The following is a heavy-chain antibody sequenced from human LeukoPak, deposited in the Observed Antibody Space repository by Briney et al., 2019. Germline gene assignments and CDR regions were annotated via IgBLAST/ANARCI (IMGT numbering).Heavy chain of an antibody. CDR2: IIPIFGTG. Sequence: SVKVSCKASGGTFTSYAISWVRQAPGQGLEWMGGIIPIFGTGNYAQKFQGRVTITTDESTSTAYMELSSLRSEDTAVYYCARERIYDTSGWVYWGQGTLVTVSS. J-gene: IGHJ4*02. CDR1: GGTFTSYA. D-gene: IGHD3-22*01. CDR3: ARERIYDTSGWVY. V-gene: IGHV1-69*05.